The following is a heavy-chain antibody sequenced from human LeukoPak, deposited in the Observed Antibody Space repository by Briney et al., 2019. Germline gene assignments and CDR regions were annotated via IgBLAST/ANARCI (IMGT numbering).Heavy chain of an antibody. CDR1: GFSVSSNY. D-gene: IGHD2-21*02. Sequence: QPGGSLRLSCAASGFSVSSNYMSWVRQAPGKGLEWVSVIYSGGGTYYADSVKGRFTISRDNSKNTLYLQMKSLRAEDTAVYYCARTDETAPAEDFQHWGQGTLVTVSS. CDR3: ARTDETAPAEDFQH. CDR2: IYSGGGT. J-gene: IGHJ1*01. V-gene: IGHV3-53*01.